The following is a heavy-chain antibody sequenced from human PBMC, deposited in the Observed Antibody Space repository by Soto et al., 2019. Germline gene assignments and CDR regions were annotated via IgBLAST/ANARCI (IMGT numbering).Heavy chain of an antibody. J-gene: IGHJ6*02. Sequence: SVKVSCKASGGTFSSYAISWVRQAPGQGLEWMGGIIPIFGTANYAQKFQGRVTITADESTSTAYMELSSLRSEDTAVYYCAGDIVVVVAATYYYYGMDVWGQGTTVTVSS. D-gene: IGHD2-15*01. CDR2: IIPIFGTA. V-gene: IGHV1-69*13. CDR1: GGTFSSYA. CDR3: AGDIVVVVAATYYYYGMDV.